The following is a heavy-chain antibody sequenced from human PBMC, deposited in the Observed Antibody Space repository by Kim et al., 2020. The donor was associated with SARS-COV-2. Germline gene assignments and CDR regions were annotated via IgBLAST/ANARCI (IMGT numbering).Heavy chain of an antibody. J-gene: IGHJ3*02. CDR1: GFTFSSYG. D-gene: IGHD3-22*01. CDR2: IWYDGSNK. CDR3: ARDSYEKDSSGYFGAFDI. V-gene: IGHV3-33*01. Sequence: GGSLRLSCAASGFTFSSYGMHWVRQAPGKGLEWVAVIWYDGSNKYYADSVKGRFTISRDNSKNTLYLQMNSLRAEDTAVYYCARDSYEKDSSGYFGAFDIWGQGTMVTVSS.